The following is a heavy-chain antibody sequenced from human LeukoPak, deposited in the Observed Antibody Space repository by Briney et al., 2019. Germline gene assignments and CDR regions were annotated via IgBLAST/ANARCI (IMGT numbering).Heavy chain of an antibody. CDR3: ARDWDSGYCSSTSCNGY. J-gene: IGHJ4*02. CDR2: IKQDGSEK. D-gene: IGHD2-2*01. Sequence: GGSLRLSCAASGFTFSSYAMHWVRQAPGKGLEWVANIKQDGSEKYYVDSVKGRFTISRDNAKNSLHLQMNSLRAEDTAVYYCARDWDSGYCSSTSCNGYWGQGTLVTVSS. CDR1: GFTFSSYA. V-gene: IGHV3-7*01.